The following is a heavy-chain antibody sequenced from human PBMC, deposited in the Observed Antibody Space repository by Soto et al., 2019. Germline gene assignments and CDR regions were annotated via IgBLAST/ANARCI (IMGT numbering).Heavy chain of an antibody. D-gene: IGHD2-8*01. J-gene: IGHJ3*02. Sequence: GGSLRLSWAASRFTFSSDWMSWVRQAPRKGLEWVANIKQDGSEKYYVDSVKGRFTISRDNAKNSLYLQMNSLRAEDTAVYYCARFIVLMVYAVEDAFDIWGQGTMVTVSS. CDR1: RFTFSSDW. CDR2: IKQDGSEK. V-gene: IGHV3-7*01. CDR3: ARFIVLMVYAVEDAFDI.